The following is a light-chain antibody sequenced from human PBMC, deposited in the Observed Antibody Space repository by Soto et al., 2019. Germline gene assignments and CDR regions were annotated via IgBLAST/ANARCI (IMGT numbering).Light chain of an antibody. CDR2: DAP. J-gene: IGKJ4*01. Sequence: AIQLTQSPSSLSASVGDRVTITCRASQGISSFLAWYQKKPGKAPKLLIFDAPTLKSGVPSRFSGSGSGTDFTLTISSLQPEDFATYYCQQFNSYPLTFGGGTKVEIK. V-gene: IGKV1-13*02. CDR1: QGISSF. CDR3: QQFNSYPLT.